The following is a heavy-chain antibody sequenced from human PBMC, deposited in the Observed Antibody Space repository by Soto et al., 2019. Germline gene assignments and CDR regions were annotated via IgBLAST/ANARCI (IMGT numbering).Heavy chain of an antibody. CDR2: ISAYNGNT. J-gene: IGHJ6*02. Sequence: QVQLVQSGAEVKKPGASVKVSCKASGYTFAIYAISWVRQAPGQGLEWVGWISAYNGNTNHAQKLQGRVTMTTDTSTSTAYMELRSLRSDDTAVYYCARGGASDYYYGMDVWGQGTTVTVSS. CDR3: ARGGASDYYYGMDV. CDR1: GYTFAIYA. V-gene: IGHV1-18*01.